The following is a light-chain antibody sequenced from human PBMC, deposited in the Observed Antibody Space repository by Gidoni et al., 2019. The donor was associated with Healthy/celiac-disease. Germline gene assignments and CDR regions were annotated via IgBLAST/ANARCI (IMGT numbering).Light chain of an antibody. J-gene: IGKJ4*01. CDR2: DAS. V-gene: IGKV1-33*01. CDR3: QQYDNLPLT. CDR1: QDISNY. Sequence: DIQMTPSPPSLSASVGDRVTITCPASQDISNYLNWYHQKPGKAPKLLIYDASNLETGVPSRFSGSGSGTDFTFTISSLQPEDIATYYCQQYDNLPLTFGGGTKVEIK.